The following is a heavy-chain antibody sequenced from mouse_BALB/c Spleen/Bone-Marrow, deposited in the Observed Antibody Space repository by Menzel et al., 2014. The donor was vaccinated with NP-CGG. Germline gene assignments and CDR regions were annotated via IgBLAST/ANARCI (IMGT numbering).Heavy chain of an antibody. D-gene: IGHD2-14*01. CDR3: TIYYRSFAY. CDR2: IDPSDSYT. Sequence: VKLVESGAELVKPGASVKMSCKPSGYTFTSYWMHWVKQRPGQGLEWIGVIDPSDSYTSYNQRFKGRAILTVDTSSSTAYMQLSSLTSEDSAVYYCTIYYRSFAYWGQGTLVTVSA. V-gene: IGHV1S127*01. CDR1: GYTFTSYW. J-gene: IGHJ3*01.